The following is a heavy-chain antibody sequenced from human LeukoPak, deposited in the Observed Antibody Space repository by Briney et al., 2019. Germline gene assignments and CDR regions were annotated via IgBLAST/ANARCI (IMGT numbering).Heavy chain of an antibody. CDR1: GLMFSSYG. Sequence: PGRSLRLSCAASGLMFSSYGMHWVRQAPGKGLEWVAVIWYDGSNKYYADSVKGRFTISRDNSKNTLYLQMNSLRAEDTAVYYCARAGYCSGGSCYGVDYWGQGTLVTVSS. J-gene: IGHJ4*02. D-gene: IGHD2-15*01. V-gene: IGHV3-33*01. CDR3: ARAGYCSGGSCYGVDY. CDR2: IWYDGSNK.